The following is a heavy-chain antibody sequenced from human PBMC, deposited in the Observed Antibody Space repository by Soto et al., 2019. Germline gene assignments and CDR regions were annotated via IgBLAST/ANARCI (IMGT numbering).Heavy chain of an antibody. CDR3: AHRSGIYYVDYFDY. Sequence: QITLKESGPTLVKPTQTLTLTCTFSGFSLSTSGVGVGWIRQSPGKALEWLALIYWDDDKRYSPSLKSRLTITKDTSKNQVVLTMTNMDPVDTATYYCAHRSGIYYVDYFDYWGQGTLVTVSS. CDR1: GFSLSTSGVG. V-gene: IGHV2-5*02. J-gene: IGHJ4*02. D-gene: IGHD1-26*01. CDR2: IYWDDDK.